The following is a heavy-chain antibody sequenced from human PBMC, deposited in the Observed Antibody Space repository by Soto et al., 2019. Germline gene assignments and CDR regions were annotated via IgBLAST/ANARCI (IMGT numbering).Heavy chain of an antibody. CDR2: IVVGSGNT. CDR3: AADPYYDILTGYDYWFDP. V-gene: IGHV1-58*01. J-gene: IGHJ5*02. Sequence: SVKISCKASGFSFTSSAVQGGRQARGQRLEWIGWIVVGSGNTNYAQKFQERVTITRDMSTSTAYMELSSLRSEDTAVYYCAADPYYDILTGYDYWFDPWGQGTLVTVSS. D-gene: IGHD3-9*01. CDR1: GFSFTSSA.